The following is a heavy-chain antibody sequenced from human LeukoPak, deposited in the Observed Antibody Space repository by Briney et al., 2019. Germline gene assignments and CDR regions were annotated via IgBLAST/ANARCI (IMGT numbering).Heavy chain of an antibody. D-gene: IGHD4-23*01. V-gene: IGHV5-51*01. CDR3: TRLRTTVVTPFDY. Sequence: GESLKISCKGSGYSFTSYWIGWVRQMPGKGLEWMGIIYPGDSDTRYSPSFQGQVTLSADKSINTAYLQWSSLKASDTAMYYCTRLRTTVVTPFDYWGQGTLVTVSS. J-gene: IGHJ4*02. CDR1: GYSFTSYW. CDR2: IYPGDSDT.